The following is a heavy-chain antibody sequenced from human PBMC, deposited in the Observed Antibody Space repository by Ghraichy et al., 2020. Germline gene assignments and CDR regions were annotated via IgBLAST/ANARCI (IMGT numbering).Heavy chain of an antibody. J-gene: IGHJ4*02. CDR3: AKGLSRHSGSSDY. D-gene: IGHD1-26*01. Sequence: GGSLRLSCAASGFTFSSYAMSWVRQAPRKGLEWVSAISGSGGSTYYADSVKGRFTISRDNSKNTLYLQMNSLRAEDTAVYYCAKGLSRHSGSSDYWGQGTLVTVSS. V-gene: IGHV3-23*01. CDR1: GFTFSSYA. CDR2: ISGSGGST.